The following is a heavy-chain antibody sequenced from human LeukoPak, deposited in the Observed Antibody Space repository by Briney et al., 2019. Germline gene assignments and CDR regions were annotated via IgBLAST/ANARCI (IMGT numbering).Heavy chain of an antibody. CDR2: ISYDGSNK. CDR1: GFTFSSYD. D-gene: IGHD2-2*01. Sequence: GGSLRLSCAASGFTFSSYDMHWVRQAPGKGLEWVAVISYDGSNKYYADSVKGRFTIYRDNSNNPLYLQMNTLRADDTAVYYCAIDLRYCSSTSCPRGFDYWGQGPLVTVSS. J-gene: IGHJ4*02. CDR3: AIDLRYCSSTSCPRGFDY. V-gene: IGHV3-30*04.